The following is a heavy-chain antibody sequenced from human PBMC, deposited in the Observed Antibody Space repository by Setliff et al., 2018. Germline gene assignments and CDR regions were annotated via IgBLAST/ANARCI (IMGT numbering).Heavy chain of an antibody. CDR1: GFSFSNYG. D-gene: IGHD3-22*01. CDR2: ISTSSGTR. Sequence: LGGSLRLSCVVSGFSFSNYGMTWVRQAPGKGLEWISYISTSSGTRYYADSVKGRFTISRDNANQSLYLQMNSLRAEDTAVYYCARLALTGYDSSGYYYALEYYYYMDVWGKGTTVTVSS. J-gene: IGHJ6*03. V-gene: IGHV3-48*01. CDR3: ARLALTGYDSSGYYYALEYYYYMDV.